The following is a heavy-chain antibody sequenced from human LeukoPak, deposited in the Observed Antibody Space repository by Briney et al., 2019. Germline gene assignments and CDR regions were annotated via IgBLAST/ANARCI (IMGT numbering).Heavy chain of an antibody. Sequence: GSLRLSCAASGFSFSAYSMNWVRQAPGKGLEWVSSISSRSSYIYYADSVKGRFTISRDNAKNSLYLQMNSPRAEDTAAYYCARDSLGIVVVPAATPYYYYGMDVWGQGTTVTVSS. CDR2: ISSRSSYI. J-gene: IGHJ6*02. CDR3: ARDSLGIVVVPAATPYYYYGMDV. CDR1: GFSFSAYS. D-gene: IGHD2-2*03. V-gene: IGHV3-21*01.